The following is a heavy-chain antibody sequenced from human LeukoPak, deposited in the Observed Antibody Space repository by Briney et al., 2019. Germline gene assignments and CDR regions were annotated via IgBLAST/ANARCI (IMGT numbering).Heavy chain of an antibody. CDR2: ITGSGGFT. D-gene: IGHD6-19*01. CDR3: ARDGVYSSGWYLS. V-gene: IGHV3-21*01. Sequence: GGSLRLSCAASGFPFSTYAMNWVRQAPGKGLEWVSVITGSGGFTQYADSVKGRFTISRDNAKNSLYLQMNSLRAEDTAVYYCARDGVYSSGWYLSWGQGTLVTVSS. CDR1: GFPFSTYA. J-gene: IGHJ4*02.